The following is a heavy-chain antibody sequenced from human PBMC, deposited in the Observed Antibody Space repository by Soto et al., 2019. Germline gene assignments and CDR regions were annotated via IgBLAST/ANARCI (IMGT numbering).Heavy chain of an antibody. D-gene: IGHD6-13*01. CDR2: IIPIFGTA. J-gene: IGHJ6*02. V-gene: IGHV1-69*12. CDR3: ARDSSYSSSWFSYYGMDV. CDR1: GGTFSSYA. Sequence: QVQLVQSGAEVKKPGSSVKVSCKASGGTFSSYAISWVRQPPGQGLEWMGGIIPIFGTANYAQKFQGRVTITADESTSTAYMELSSLRSEDTAVYYCARDSSYSSSWFSYYGMDVWGQGTTVTVSS.